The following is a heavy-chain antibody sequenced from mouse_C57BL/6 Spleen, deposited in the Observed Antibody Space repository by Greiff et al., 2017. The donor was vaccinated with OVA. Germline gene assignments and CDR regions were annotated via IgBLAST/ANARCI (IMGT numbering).Heavy chain of an antibody. Sequence: VKLMESGAELARPGASVKLSCKASGYTFTSYGISWVKQRTGQGLEWIGEIYPRSGNTYYNEKFKGKATLTADKSSSTAYMELRSLTSEYSAVYVGAREPPTVVTTGYGDYWGQGTTLTVSS. CDR3: AREPPTVVTTGYGDY. J-gene: IGHJ2*01. CDR2: IYPRSGNT. CDR1: GYTFTSYG. V-gene: IGHV1-81*01. D-gene: IGHD2-9*01.